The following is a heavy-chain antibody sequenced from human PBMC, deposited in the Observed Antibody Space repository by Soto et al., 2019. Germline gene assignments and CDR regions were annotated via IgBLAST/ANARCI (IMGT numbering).Heavy chain of an antibody. CDR3: ARLQAYTYGSGSRGYYFDS. V-gene: IGHV1-69*13. CDR2: IIPILGTV. J-gene: IGHJ4*02. Sequence: ASVKVSCKASGGTLSSLAISWARQAPGQGLEWMGGIIPILGTVNYAQKFQARVTITADESANTAYMELSSLRSEDTAVYYCARLQAYTYGSGSRGYYFDSWGQGTLVTVSS. CDR1: GGTLSSLA. D-gene: IGHD3-10*01.